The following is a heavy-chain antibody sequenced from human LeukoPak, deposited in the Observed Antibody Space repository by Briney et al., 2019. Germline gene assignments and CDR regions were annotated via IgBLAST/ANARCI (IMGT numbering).Heavy chain of an antibody. V-gene: IGHV3-21*04. Sequence: KPGGSLRLSCAASGFAFNTYSMNWVRQALGKGLEWVSFIFSSSTYIYYTDSVKGRFTISRDNSKNTLYLQMNSLRAEDTAVYYCAKGVLYDFWSGYDAFDIWGQGTMVTVSS. CDR1: GFAFNTYS. D-gene: IGHD3-3*01. CDR2: IFSSSTYI. CDR3: AKGVLYDFWSGYDAFDI. J-gene: IGHJ3*02.